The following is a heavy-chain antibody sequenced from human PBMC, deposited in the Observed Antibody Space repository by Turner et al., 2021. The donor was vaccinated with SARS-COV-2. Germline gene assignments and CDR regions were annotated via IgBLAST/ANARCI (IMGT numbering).Heavy chain of an antibody. CDR3: ARDGGYSGYAYFDY. V-gene: IGHV3-33*01. J-gene: IGHJ4*02. CDR1: GFTFSSYG. Sequence: QVQLVESGGGVVQPGRSLRLSCAASGFTFSSYGMHWVRQAPGKGLEWVAVIWYDGSNKYYADSVKGRFTISRDNSKNTLYLQMNSLRAEDTAVYYCARDGGYSGYAYFDYWGQGTLVIVSS. D-gene: IGHD5-12*01. CDR2: IWYDGSNK.